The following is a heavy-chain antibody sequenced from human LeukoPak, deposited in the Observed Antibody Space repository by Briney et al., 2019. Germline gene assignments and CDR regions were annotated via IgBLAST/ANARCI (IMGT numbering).Heavy chain of an antibody. D-gene: IGHD3-9*01. J-gene: IGHJ3*01. CDR2: ISSSGSTI. CDR1: GLTFSSYE. CDR3: CGTYRRYDAFDV. Sequence: GGSLRLSCAASGLTFSSYEMNWVRQAPGKGLERVSYISSSGSTIYYADSVKGRFTISRDNAKNSLYLQMNSLRAEDTAVFYCCGTYRRYDAFDVWGQGTMVTVSS. V-gene: IGHV3-48*03.